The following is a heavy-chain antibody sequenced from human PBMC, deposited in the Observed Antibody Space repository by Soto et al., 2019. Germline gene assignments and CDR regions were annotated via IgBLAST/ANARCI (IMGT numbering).Heavy chain of an antibody. CDR1: GGSISSGGYY. V-gene: IGHV4-31*03. D-gene: IGHD5-12*01. Sequence: PSETLSLTCTVSGGSISSGGYYWSWIRQHPGKGLEWIGYIYYSGSTYYNPSLKSRVTISVDTSKNQFSLKLSSVTAADTAVYYCARVPDIVAATYFDYWGQGTLVTVSS. CDR2: IYYSGST. J-gene: IGHJ4*02. CDR3: ARVPDIVAATYFDY.